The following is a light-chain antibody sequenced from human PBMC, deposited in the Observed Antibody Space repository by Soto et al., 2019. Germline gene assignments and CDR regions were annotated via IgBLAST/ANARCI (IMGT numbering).Light chain of an antibody. CDR1: QSVSSY. Sequence: EIVLTQSPATLSLSPGERATLSCRASQSVSSYLAWYQQKPGQAPRLLIYDASNSATGIPARFSGSGSGTVFTLPISRLEPEDFAVYYCQQRSNWPLTFGGGTKVEIK. V-gene: IGKV3-11*01. CDR3: QQRSNWPLT. CDR2: DAS. J-gene: IGKJ4*01.